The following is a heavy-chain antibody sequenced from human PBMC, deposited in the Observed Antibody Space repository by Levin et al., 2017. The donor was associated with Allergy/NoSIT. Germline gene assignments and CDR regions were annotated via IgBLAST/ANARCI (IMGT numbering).Heavy chain of an antibody. Sequence: PSETLSLTCTVSGGSISSYYWSWIRQPPGKRLEWIGYIYYSGSTNYNPSLKSRVTISVDTSKNQFSLKLNSMTAADTAVYYCARVLGDCTSTSCYTFDPWGQGTLVTVSS. V-gene: IGHV4-59*01. CDR2: IYYSGST. CDR3: ARVLGDCTSTSCYTFDP. CDR1: GGSISSYY. J-gene: IGHJ5*02. D-gene: IGHD2-2*02.